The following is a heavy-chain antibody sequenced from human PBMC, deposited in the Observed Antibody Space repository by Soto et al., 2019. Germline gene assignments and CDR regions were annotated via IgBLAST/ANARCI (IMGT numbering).Heavy chain of an antibody. CDR3: ARVVPGAEAWFGP. J-gene: IGHJ5*02. D-gene: IGHD2-2*01. CDR2: ISLYSDGT. CDR1: GYTFSNYG. Sequence: ASVKVSCKTSGYTFSNYGITWVRQAPGQPLEWLGWISLYSDGTNYAQKFQGRVSMTTDTSTTTVYMELRSLRSDDTAVYYCARVVPGAEAWFGPWGQGTLVTVSS. V-gene: IGHV1-18*01.